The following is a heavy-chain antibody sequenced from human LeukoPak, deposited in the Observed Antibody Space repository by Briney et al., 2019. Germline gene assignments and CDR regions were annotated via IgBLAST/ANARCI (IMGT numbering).Heavy chain of an antibody. CDR2: ISSSSSYI. CDR3: AREESSSSGYYFDY. CDR1: QFTFSNYS. J-gene: IGHJ4*02. D-gene: IGHD6-6*01. V-gene: IGHV3-21*01. Sequence: PGGSLRLSCAASQFTFSNYSMNWVRQAPGKGLEWVSSISSSSSYIYYADSVKGRFTISRDNAKNSLYLQMNSLRAEDTAVYYCAREESSSSGYYFDYWGQGTLVTVSS.